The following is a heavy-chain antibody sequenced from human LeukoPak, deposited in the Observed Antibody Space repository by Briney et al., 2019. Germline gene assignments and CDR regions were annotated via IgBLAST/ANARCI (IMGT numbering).Heavy chain of an antibody. CDR3: AREVVTIFGVATRRGFDY. V-gene: IGHV4-31*03. Sequence: TSSETLSLTCTVSGVSISSGGYYWSWIRQHPGKGLEWIGYIYYSGSTYYNPSLKSRVTISVDTSKNQFSLKLSSVTAADTAVYYCAREVVTIFGVATRRGFDYWAREPWSPSPQ. J-gene: IGHJ4*02. CDR2: IYYSGST. CDR1: GVSISSGGYY. D-gene: IGHD3-3*01.